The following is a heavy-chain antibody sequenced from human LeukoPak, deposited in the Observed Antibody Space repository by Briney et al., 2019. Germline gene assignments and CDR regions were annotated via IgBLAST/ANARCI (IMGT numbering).Heavy chain of an antibody. D-gene: IGHD6-19*01. CDR2: MSSSGTNT. J-gene: IGHJ4*02. Sequence: PGGSLRLSCAASGFSFSSSAMNWVRQAPGKGLEWVSAMSSSGTNTYHADSVKGRFTISRDISKNTLYLQMNSLRADDTAVYYCAKEVAGVAPQALDYWGQGTLVTVSS. CDR3: AKEVAGVAPQALDY. CDR1: GFSFSSSA. V-gene: IGHV3-23*01.